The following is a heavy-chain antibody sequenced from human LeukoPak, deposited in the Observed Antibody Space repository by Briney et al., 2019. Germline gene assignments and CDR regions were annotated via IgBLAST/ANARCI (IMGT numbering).Heavy chain of an antibody. CDR1: GFIFRRYA. V-gene: IGHV3-21*01. J-gene: IGHJ6*03. Sequence: PGGSLRLSCAASGFIFRRYAMSWVRQTPGKGLEWVSSISSSSNYINYADSVKGRFTISRDNAKNSLYLQMHSLRGEDTAVYYCAKTYGSGSYGGYYYYMDVWGKGTTVTVSS. CDR3: AKTYGSGSYGGYYYYMDV. CDR2: ISSSSNYI. D-gene: IGHD3-10*01.